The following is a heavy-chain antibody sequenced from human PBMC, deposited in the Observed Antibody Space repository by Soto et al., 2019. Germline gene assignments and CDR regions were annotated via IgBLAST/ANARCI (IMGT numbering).Heavy chain of an antibody. J-gene: IGHJ4*02. V-gene: IGHV3-23*01. D-gene: IGHD3-22*01. CDR3: AKGGPYYYDSSGYYDY. CDR2: ISGSGGST. Sequence: EVQLLESGGGLVQPGGSLRLSCAASGFTFSSYAMSWVRQAPGKGLEWVSAISGSGGSTYYADSVKGRFTISRDKSKNTLYLQMNSLRAEDTAVYYCAKGGPYYYDSSGYYDYWGQGTLVTVSS. CDR1: GFTFSSYA.